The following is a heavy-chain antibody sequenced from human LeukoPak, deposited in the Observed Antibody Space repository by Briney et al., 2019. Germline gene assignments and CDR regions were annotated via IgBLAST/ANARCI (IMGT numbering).Heavy chain of an antibody. CDR2: ISGSGGST. V-gene: IGHV3-23*01. D-gene: IGHD3-10*01. Sequence: GSLRLSCAASGFTFSSYAMSWVRQAPGKGLEGVSAISGSGGSTYYADSVKGRFTISRDNSKNTLYLQMNSLRAEDTAVYYCAKDSRVTMVRGVPFDYWGQGTLVTVSS. J-gene: IGHJ4*02. CDR1: GFTFSSYA. CDR3: AKDSRVTMVRGVPFDY.